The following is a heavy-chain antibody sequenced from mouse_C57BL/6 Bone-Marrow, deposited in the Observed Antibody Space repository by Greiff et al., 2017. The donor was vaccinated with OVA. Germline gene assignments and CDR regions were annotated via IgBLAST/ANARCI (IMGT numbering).Heavy chain of an antibody. Sequence: QVQLQQPGTELVKPGASVKLSCKASGYTFTSYWMHWVKQRPGQGLEWIGRIDPNSGGTKYNEKFKSKATLTVDKPSSTAYMQLSSLTSEDSAVYYCARSTTVPAWFAYWGQGTLVTVSA. D-gene: IGHD1-1*01. J-gene: IGHJ3*01. CDR3: ARSTTVPAWFAY. V-gene: IGHV1-72*01. CDR1: GYTFTSYW. CDR2: IDPNSGGT.